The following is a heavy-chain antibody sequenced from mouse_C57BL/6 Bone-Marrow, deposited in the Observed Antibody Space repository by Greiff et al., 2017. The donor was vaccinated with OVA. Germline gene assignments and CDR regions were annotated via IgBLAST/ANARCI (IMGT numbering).Heavy chain of an antibody. V-gene: IGHV3-6*01. CDR1: GYSITSGYY. Sequence: EVHLVESGPGLVKPSQSLSLTCSVTGYSITSGYYWNWIRQFPGNKLEWMGYISYDGSNNYNPSLKNRISITRDTSKNQFFLKLNSVTTEDTATYYCASRYSNYAYFDYWGQGTTLTVSS. J-gene: IGHJ2*01. CDR3: ASRYSNYAYFDY. CDR2: ISYDGSN. D-gene: IGHD2-5*01.